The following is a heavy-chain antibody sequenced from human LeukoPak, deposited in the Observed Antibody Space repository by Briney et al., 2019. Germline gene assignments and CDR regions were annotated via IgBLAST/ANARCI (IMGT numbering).Heavy chain of an antibody. V-gene: IGHV4-4*07. Sequence: PSETLSLTLTVSGSSISSYYWSLIRPPAGKGLEWIGRIYTSGSTNYSPSLKSRVTMSVDTSKNQFSLKLSSVTAADTAVYYCARVVSSGWYYFDYWGQGTLVTVSS. CDR1: GSSISSYY. CDR2: IYTSGST. D-gene: IGHD6-19*01. J-gene: IGHJ4*02. CDR3: ARVVSSGWYYFDY.